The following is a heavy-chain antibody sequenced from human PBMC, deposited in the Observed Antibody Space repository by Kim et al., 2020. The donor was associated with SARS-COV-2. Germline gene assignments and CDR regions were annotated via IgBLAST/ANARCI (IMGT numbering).Heavy chain of an antibody. CDR1: GYSFSSGG. CDR2: ISAYNGDT. Sequence: ASVKVSCKAPGYSFSSGGFTWVRQAPGQGLEYMGWISAYNGDTSYAQKFQGRVTMTTDPSTSTAYMELRSLRSDDTALYYCARHQQKRAALHIAGQG. V-gene: IGHV1-18*04. J-gene: IGHJ3*02. D-gene: IGHD6-25*01. CDR3: ARHQQKRAALHI.